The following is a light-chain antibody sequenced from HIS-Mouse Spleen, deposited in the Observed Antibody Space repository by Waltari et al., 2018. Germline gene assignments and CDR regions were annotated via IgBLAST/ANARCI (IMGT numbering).Light chain of an antibody. CDR1: ALPKQY. CDR2: KDS. CDR3: QSADSSGTYHVV. Sequence: SYELTQPPSVSVSPGQTARITCSGDALPKQYAYWYQQKRGQAPVLVIYKDSERPSGIPERFAGSSSGTTGTLTISGVQAEDEADYYCQSADSSGTYHVVFGGGTKLTVL. V-gene: IGLV3-25*03. J-gene: IGLJ2*01.